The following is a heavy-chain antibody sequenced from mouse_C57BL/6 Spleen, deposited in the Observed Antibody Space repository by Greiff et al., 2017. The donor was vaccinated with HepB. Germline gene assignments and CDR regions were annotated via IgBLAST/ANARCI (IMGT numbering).Heavy chain of an antibody. CDR3: ASLGVYAGSPY. CDR1: GYSFTGYY. Sequence: VQLKESGPELVKPGASVKISCKASGYSFTGYYMNWVKQSPEKSLEWIGEINPSTGGTTYTQKFKAKATLTVDKSSSTAYMQLKSRTSEDSAVSYCASLGVYAGSPYWGQGTLVTVSA. CDR2: INPSTGGT. D-gene: IGHD3-3*01. V-gene: IGHV1-42*01. J-gene: IGHJ3*01.